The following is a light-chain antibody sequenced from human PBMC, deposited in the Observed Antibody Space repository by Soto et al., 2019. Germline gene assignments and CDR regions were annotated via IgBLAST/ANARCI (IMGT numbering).Light chain of an antibody. CDR1: QSVSNNY. Sequence: EIVLTQSPGTLSLSPGERATLSCRASQSVSNNYLAWYQQKPGQAPRLLIYGASNRATGIPDRFSGSGSGTDFTLTISSLEPEDFAVYYCLQYDTSLSTFGGGTKVDIK. CDR3: LQYDTSLST. V-gene: IGKV3-20*01. CDR2: GAS. J-gene: IGKJ4*01.